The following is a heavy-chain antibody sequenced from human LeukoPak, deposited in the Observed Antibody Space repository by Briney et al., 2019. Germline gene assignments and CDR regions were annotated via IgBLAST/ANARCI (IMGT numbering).Heavy chain of an antibody. CDR2: IYYSGST. CDR1: GGSISSYY. CDR3: ARFGSGWSRAFDY. V-gene: IGHV4-59*01. D-gene: IGHD6-19*01. J-gene: IGHJ4*02. Sequence: SETLSLTCTVSGGSISSYYWSWIRQPPRKGLEWIGYIYYSGSTNYNPSLKSRVTISVDTSKNQFSLKLSSVTAADTAVYYCARFGSGWSRAFDYWGQGTLVTVSS.